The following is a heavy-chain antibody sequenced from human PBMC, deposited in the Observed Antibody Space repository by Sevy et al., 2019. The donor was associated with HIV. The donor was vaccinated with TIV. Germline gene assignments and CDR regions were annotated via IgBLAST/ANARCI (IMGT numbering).Heavy chain of an antibody. CDR2: ISAYNGNT. V-gene: IGHV1-18*04. Sequence: ASVKVSCKASGYTFTSYGISWVRQAPGQGLEWMGWISAYNGNTNYAQKLQGRVTMTTDTSTSTAYMELRSLRSDDTAVYYCARAGYYDSSGYCPLYYGMDVWGQGTTVTVSS. D-gene: IGHD3-22*01. J-gene: IGHJ6*02. CDR1: GYTFTSYG. CDR3: ARAGYYDSSGYCPLYYGMDV.